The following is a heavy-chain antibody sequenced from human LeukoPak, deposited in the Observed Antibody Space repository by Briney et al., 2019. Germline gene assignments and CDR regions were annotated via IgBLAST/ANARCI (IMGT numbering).Heavy chain of an antibody. CDR1: GFTFSSYG. J-gene: IGHJ6*03. Sequence: GGSLRLSCAASGFTFSSYGMSWVRQAPGKGLEWVSAISGSGGSTYYADSVKGRFTISRDNSKNTLYLQMNSLRADDTAVYYCAKRRGLELTYYYHMDVWGKGTTVTVSS. CDR3: AKRRGLELTYYYHMDV. V-gene: IGHV3-23*01. CDR2: ISGSGGST. D-gene: IGHD1-7*01.